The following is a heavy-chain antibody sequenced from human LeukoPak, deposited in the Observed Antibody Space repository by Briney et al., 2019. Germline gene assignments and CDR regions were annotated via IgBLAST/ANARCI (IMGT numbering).Heavy chain of an antibody. Sequence: GGSLRLSCAASGFTFSSNWMTWVRQAPGKGLEWVASINQDQNEIHYVDSVRGRFTISRDNAKNSLYLQMNSPRAEDTAVYYCAELGITMIGGVWGKGTAVTISS. CDR3: AELGITMIGGV. J-gene: IGHJ6*04. D-gene: IGHD3-10*02. CDR1: GFTFSSNW. CDR2: INQDQNEI. V-gene: IGHV3-7*01.